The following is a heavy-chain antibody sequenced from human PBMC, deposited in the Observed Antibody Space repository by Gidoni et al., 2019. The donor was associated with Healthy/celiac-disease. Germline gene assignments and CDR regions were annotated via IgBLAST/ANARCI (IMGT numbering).Heavy chain of an antibody. CDR2: MNPNSGNT. CDR1: GYTFTSYD. D-gene: IGHD6-6*01. CDR3: ANFDSSSGY. V-gene: IGHV1-8*01. J-gene: IGHJ4*02. Sequence: QVQLVQSGAEVRKPGASVKASCMASGYTFTSYDIIWVRQATGQGLEWMEWMNPNSGNTGYAQKYQGRVTMTRNTSISTAYMELSSLRSEDTAVYYCANFDSSSGYWGQGTLVTVSS.